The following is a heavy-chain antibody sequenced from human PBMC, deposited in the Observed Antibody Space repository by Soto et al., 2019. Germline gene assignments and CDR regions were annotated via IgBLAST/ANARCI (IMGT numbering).Heavy chain of an antibody. CDR1: GFTFSSYA. CDR2: ISGSGGST. J-gene: IGHJ4*02. Sequence: GGSLRLSCAASGFTFSSYAMSWVRQAPGKGLEWVSAISGSGGSTYYADSVRGRFTISRDNSKNTMYLQMNSLRAEDTAVYYCAKDLGIQLWSLFDYWGQGTMLTVSS. V-gene: IGHV3-23*01. CDR3: AKDLGIQLWSLFDY. D-gene: IGHD5-18*01.